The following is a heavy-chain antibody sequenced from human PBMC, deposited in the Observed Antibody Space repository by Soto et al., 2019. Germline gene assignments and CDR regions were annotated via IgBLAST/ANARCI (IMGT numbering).Heavy chain of an antibody. D-gene: IGHD6-19*01. CDR2: IGTAGDT. J-gene: IGHJ4*02. Sequence: GGSLRLSCAASGFSYSNYDMHWVRQTTGKGLEWVSAIGTAGDTYYAASVKGRFTISRENAKNSLYLQMNSLSVGDTSVYFCAGEPVTSDWELDSWGQGTLVTVSS. CDR3: AGEPVTSDWELDS. CDR1: GFSYSNYD. V-gene: IGHV3-13*04.